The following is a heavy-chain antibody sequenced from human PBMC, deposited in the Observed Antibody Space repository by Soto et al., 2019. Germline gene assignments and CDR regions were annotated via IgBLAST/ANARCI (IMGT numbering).Heavy chain of an antibody. V-gene: IGHV3-21*01. CDR1: GFTFSDYS. J-gene: IGHJ3*02. Sequence: GGSLRLSCVASGFTFSDYSMNWVRQAPGKWLEWVSSISSSKNYIYYADSLEGRFSISRDNTQNSLYLQTNSLRVEDTAVYYCARRRGPERDCSVGSCYSRRDAFDIWGQGXMVTVSS. CDR3: ARRRGPERDCSVGSCYSRRDAFDI. D-gene: IGHD2-15*01. CDR2: ISSSKNYI.